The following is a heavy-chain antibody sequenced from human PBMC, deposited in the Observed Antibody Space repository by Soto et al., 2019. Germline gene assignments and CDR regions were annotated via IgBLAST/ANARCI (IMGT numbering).Heavy chain of an antibody. V-gene: IGHV3-23*01. CDR3: AIGRRKTSGSNTWFDP. D-gene: IGHD2-15*01. CDR2: ISDTGGGT. Sequence: EVQLLESGGGLVLPGGSPRLSCAASGVTFSTYAMAWVRQAPGKGLEWVSTISDTGGGTFYADSVKGRFTISRDNSKNTLYLQMQRLRAEDTAIYFCAIGRRKTSGSNTWFDPWGRGTQVTVSS. J-gene: IGHJ5*02. CDR1: GVTFSTYA.